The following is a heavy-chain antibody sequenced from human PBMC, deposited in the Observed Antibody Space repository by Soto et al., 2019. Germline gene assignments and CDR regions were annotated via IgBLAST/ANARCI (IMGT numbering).Heavy chain of an antibody. CDR3: ARDRGYYYGSESSGGWFDP. Sequence: SETLSLTCAVSGGSINSAGYSWSWIRQPPGKGLEWIGYIYHSGTTYYNPSLKSRVTISLDRSKSQFSLKLSSVTAADTAVYYCARDRGYYYGSESSGGWFDPWGQGTLVTVSS. D-gene: IGHD3-10*01. V-gene: IGHV4-30-2*01. CDR2: IYHSGTT. CDR1: GGSINSAGYS. J-gene: IGHJ5*02.